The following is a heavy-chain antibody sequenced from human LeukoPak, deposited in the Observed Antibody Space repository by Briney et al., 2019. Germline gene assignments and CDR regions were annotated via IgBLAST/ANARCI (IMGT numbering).Heavy chain of an antibody. CDR3: AKTERAVNYYDSSGYYPNYYFDY. J-gene: IGHJ4*02. Sequence: GGSLRLSCAASGFTFSSYEMNWVRQAPGRGLEWVSYISSSGSTIYYADSVKGRFTISRDNAKNSLYLQMNSLRAEDTAVYYCAKTERAVNYYDSSGYYPNYYFDYWGQGTLVTVSS. V-gene: IGHV3-48*03. CDR1: GFTFSSYE. CDR2: ISSSGSTI. D-gene: IGHD3-22*01.